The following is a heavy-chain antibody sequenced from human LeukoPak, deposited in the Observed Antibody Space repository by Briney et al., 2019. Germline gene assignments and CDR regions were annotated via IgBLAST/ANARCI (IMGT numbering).Heavy chain of an antibody. CDR1: GGSISSYY. Sequence: PSETLSLTCTVSGGSISSYYWTWIRQPPGKGLEWIGHIYYSGSTNYNPSLKSPVTISIETSKNQFSLKLMSVTAADTAVYYCARDSGTTGEVKFDPWGQGTLVTVSS. J-gene: IGHJ5*02. CDR2: IYYSGST. D-gene: IGHD3-10*01. V-gene: IGHV4-59*12. CDR3: ARDSGTTGEVKFDP.